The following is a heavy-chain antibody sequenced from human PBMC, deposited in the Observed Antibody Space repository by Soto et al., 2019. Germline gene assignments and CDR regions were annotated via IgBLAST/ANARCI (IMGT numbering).Heavy chain of an antibody. CDR1: GFTFSSYA. Sequence: EVQRLESGGGLVQPGGSLRLSCAASGFTFSSYAMRWVRQAPVKGLEWVSAISGSGGSTYYADSVKGRFTICRDTSKNTLYLQMNSLRAEDTAVYYCARRGSGSYYDYWGQGTLVTVSS. J-gene: IGHJ4*02. D-gene: IGHD1-26*01. CDR2: ISGSGGST. V-gene: IGHV3-23*01. CDR3: ARRGSGSYYDY.